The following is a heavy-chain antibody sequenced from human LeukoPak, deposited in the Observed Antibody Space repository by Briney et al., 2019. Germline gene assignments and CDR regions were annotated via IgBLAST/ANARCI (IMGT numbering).Heavy chain of an antibody. CDR2: VSYDGSIK. Sequence: GGSLRLSCTASGFTFSSYGMHWVRQAPGEGLEWVAVVSYDGSIKYYVDSVRGRFTISRDNSKNSLFLQVNNLRDEDTAVYYCARDRGPGIKPAGTVGMDVWGQGTTVTVSS. CDR1: GFTFSSYG. J-gene: IGHJ6*02. CDR3: ARDRGPGIKPAGTVGMDV. D-gene: IGHD6-13*01. V-gene: IGHV3-30*03.